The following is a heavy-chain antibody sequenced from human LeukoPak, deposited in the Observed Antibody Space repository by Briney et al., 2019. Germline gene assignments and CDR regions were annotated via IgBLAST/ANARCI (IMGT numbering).Heavy chain of an antibody. V-gene: IGHV3-7*05. J-gene: IGHJ4*01. CDR3: ARSLGYCSGGSCFPVDW. CDR1: GFTFSNYW. D-gene: IGHD2-15*01. CDR2: FKGDGADK. Sequence: GGSLRLSCAASGFTFSNYWMSWVRQAPGKGLEWVANFKGDGADKYYVDSVKGRFTVSRDNAKNSLYLQMNSLRAEDTAVYYCARSLGYCSGGSCFPVDWGGQGTLV.